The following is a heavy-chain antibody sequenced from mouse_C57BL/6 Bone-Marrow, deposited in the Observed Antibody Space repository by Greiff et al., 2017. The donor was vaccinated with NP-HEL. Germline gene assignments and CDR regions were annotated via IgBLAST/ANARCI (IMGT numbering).Heavy chain of an antibody. CDR1: GFTFSSYG. V-gene: IGHV5-6*01. CDR3: ARHRAY. Sequence: EVTLQESGGDLVKPGGSLKLSCAASGFTFSSYGMSWVRQTPDKRLEWVATISSGGSYTYYPDSVKGRFTISRDNAKNTLYLQMSSLKSEDTAMYYCARHRAYWGQGTLVTVSA. CDR2: ISSGGSYT. J-gene: IGHJ3*01.